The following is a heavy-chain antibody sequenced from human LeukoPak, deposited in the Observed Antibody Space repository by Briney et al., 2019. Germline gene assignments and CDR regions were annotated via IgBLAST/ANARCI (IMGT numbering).Heavy chain of an antibody. CDR3: AGDSYYDSANLFY. J-gene: IGHJ4*02. CDR1: GDSIINYY. Sequence: SETLSLTCTVSGDSIINYYWSWIRQPAGKGLEWIGRINTSGSTNYNPSLKSRVTMSVDTSRDRFSLKLSSVTAADTAAYYCAGDSYYDSANLFYWGQGALVTVSS. CDR2: INTSGST. D-gene: IGHD3-22*01. V-gene: IGHV4-4*07.